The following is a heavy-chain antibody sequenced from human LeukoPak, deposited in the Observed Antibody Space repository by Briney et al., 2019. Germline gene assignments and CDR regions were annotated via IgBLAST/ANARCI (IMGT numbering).Heavy chain of an antibody. CDR2: ISYDGSNK. CDR3: AKEADTIIVLKRYLDY. Sequence: PGRSLRLSCAASGFTFSSYVMHWVRQAPGKGLEWVAVISYDGSNKYYADSVKGRFTISRDNSKNTLYLQMNSLRAEDTAVYYCAKEADTIIVLKRYLDYWGQGTLVTVSS. D-gene: IGHD3-22*01. CDR1: GFTFSSYV. V-gene: IGHV3-30-3*01. J-gene: IGHJ4*02.